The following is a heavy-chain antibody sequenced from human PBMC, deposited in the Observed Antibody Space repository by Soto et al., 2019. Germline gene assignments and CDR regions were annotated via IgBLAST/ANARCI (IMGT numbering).Heavy chain of an antibody. J-gene: IGHJ4*02. D-gene: IGHD2-8*01. CDR1: GYTFTSYG. Sequence: QVQLVQSGPEVKKPGASVKVSCKTSGYTFTSYGITWVRHAPGQGLEWMGWISADSGNTNYAQKFQGRVTMTRDTSTSTAYMEMRILRSDDTAVYFWARVQRCNNGICSLYWGQGTLVTVSS. CDR3: ARVQRCNNGICSLY. V-gene: IGHV1-18*04. CDR2: ISADSGNT.